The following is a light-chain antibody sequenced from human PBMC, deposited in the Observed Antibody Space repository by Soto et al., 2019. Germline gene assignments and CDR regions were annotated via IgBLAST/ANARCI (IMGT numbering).Light chain of an antibody. V-gene: IGLV2-8*01. J-gene: IGLJ1*01. CDR2: EVS. CDR1: SSDVGGYTY. CDR3: SSYAGSNRV. Sequence: QSVLTQPPSASGSPGQSVTISCTGTSSDVGGYTYVSWYQQHPGKAPKLMIYEVSKRPSGVPDRFSGSKSGNTASLTVSGLQAEDEADYYCSSYAGSNRVFGTGTKVTGL.